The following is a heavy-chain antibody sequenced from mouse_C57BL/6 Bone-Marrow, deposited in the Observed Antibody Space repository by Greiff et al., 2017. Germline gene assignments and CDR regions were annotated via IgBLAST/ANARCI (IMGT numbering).Heavy chain of an antibody. J-gene: IGHJ3*01. CDR2: ILPGSGST. D-gene: IGHD1-1*01. V-gene: IGHV14-3*01. CDR1: GFNIKNTY. Sequence: EVQLQQSVAELVRPGASVKLSCTASGFNIKNTYMHWVKQRPEQGLEWIGEILPGSGSTNYNEKFKGKATFTADTSSNTAYMQLSSLTTEDSAIYYGARPYGSSSAWFAYWGQGTLVTVSA. CDR3: ARPYGSSSAWFAY.